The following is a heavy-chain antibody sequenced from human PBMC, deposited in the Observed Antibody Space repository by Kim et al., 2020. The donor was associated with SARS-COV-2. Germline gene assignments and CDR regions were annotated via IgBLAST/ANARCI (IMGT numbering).Heavy chain of an antibody. V-gene: IGHV3-48*03. D-gene: IGHD2-15*01. CDR1: GFTFSSYE. Sequence: GGSLRLSCAASGFTFSSYEMNWVRQAPGKGLEWVSYISSSGSTIYYADSVKGRFTISRDNAKNSLYLQMNSLRAEDTAVYYCARDYIVVVVAANNYYYYYGMDVWGQGTTVTVSS. J-gene: IGHJ6*02. CDR3: ARDYIVVVVAANNYYYYYGMDV. CDR2: ISSSGSTI.